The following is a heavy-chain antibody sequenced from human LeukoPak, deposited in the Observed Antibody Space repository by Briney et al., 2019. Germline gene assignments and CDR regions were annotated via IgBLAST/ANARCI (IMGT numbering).Heavy chain of an antibody. CDR1: GFTFSSYE. CDR3: ATFIDY. V-gene: IGHV3-48*03. Sequence: GGSLRLSCAASGFTFSSYEMNWVRQAPGKGLEWVSWISGSGSTIYYADSVKGRFTISRDNAKNSPYLQMNSLRADDTAVYYCATFIDYWGQGTLVTVSS. J-gene: IGHJ4*02. CDR2: ISGSGSTI.